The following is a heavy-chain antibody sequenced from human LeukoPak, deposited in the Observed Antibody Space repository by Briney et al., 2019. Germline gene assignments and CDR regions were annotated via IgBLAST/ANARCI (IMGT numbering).Heavy chain of an antibody. J-gene: IGHJ4*02. Sequence: PGGSLRLSCAASGFTFSSYEMNWVRQAPEKGLEWVSYISSSGSTIYYSDAVKGRFTISRDNAKSSLYLQMSSLRAEDTAVYYWARDRGIADRPGCLDFWGQGILVTVSS. D-gene: IGHD6-13*01. CDR3: ARDRGIADRPGCLDF. CDR1: GFTFSSYE. V-gene: IGHV3-48*03. CDR2: ISSSGSTI.